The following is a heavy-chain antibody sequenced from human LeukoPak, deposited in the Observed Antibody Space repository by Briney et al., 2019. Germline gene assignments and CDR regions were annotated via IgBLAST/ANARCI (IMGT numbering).Heavy chain of an antibody. CDR2: IIPIFGTA. D-gene: IGHD3-22*01. CDR1: GGTFSSYA. CDR3: ARKDYDSSGYYYGVYYYYYMDV. V-gene: IGHV1-69*13. J-gene: IGHJ6*03. Sequence: ASVKVSCKASGGTFSSYAISWVRQAPGQGLDWMGGIIPIFGTANYAQKFQGRVTITADESTSTAYMELSSLRSEDTAVFYCARKDYDSSGYYYGVYYYYYMDVWGKGTTVTVSS.